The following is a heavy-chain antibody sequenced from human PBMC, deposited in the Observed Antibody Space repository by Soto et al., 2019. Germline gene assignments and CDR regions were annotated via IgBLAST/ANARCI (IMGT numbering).Heavy chain of an antibody. D-gene: IGHD1-7*01. CDR2: TYYRSRWYN. V-gene: IGHV6-1*01. J-gene: IGHJ6*03. CDR3: AGTTSHHWLYMDV. Sequence: QVQLQESGPGLVKPSQTLSLTCVISGDSVSSNSAAWNWIRLSPSRGLEWLARTYYRSRWYNDYAVSVRGRITVNPDTSKNQFSLQLTSVTPEDTAVYYCAGTTSHHWLYMDVWGKGATVTVSS. CDR1: GDSVSSNSAA.